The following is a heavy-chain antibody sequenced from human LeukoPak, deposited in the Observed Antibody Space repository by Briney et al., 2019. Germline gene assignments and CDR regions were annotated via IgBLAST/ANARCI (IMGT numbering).Heavy chain of an antibody. D-gene: IGHD6-19*01. V-gene: IGHV3-23*01. CDR1: GFTFSTYS. CDR2: IYPSGDST. J-gene: IGHJ4*02. Sequence: GSLRLSCAASGFTFSTYSITWVRQGPGKGLEWVSSIYPSGDSTFYADSVKGRFTISRDNSKNTLYLQMNSLRTEDTAIYYCAKDVVPDSGWDLDYWGQGTLVTVSS. CDR3: AKDVVPDSGWDLDY.